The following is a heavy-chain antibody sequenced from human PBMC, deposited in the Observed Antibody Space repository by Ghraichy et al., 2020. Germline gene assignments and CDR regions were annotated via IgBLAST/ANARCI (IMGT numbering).Heavy chain of an antibody. D-gene: IGHD6-13*01. V-gene: IGHV3-66*01. CDR1: GFTVSSNY. CDR2: IYSGGST. Sequence: GESLNISCAASGFTVSSNYMSWVRQAPGKGLEWVSVIYSGGSTYYADSVKGRFTISRDNSKNTLYLQMNSLRAEDTAVYYCANRYSSSWYFDYWGQGTLVTVSS. J-gene: IGHJ4*02. CDR3: ANRYSSSWYFDY.